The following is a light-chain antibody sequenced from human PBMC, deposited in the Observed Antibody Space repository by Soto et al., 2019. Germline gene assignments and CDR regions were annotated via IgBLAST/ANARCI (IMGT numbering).Light chain of an antibody. CDR1: QDINKF. V-gene: IGKV1-9*01. Sequence: IQLTQSPSSLSASVGDRVTLTCRASQDINKFLAWFQQTPGKAPTLLVYSASTLHSGVPSRFRGSGSGTDFALTISSLQPEDFATYYCQQLKTYPYTFGQGTRLDIK. CDR3: QQLKTYPYT. CDR2: SAS. J-gene: IGKJ2*01.